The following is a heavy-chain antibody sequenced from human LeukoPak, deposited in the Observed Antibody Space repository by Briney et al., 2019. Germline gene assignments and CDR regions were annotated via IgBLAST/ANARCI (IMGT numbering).Heavy chain of an antibody. Sequence: PGGSLRLSCAASGFTFSQYWMRWVCQAPGKGLEGGANIKHDGRENQDGSEKNYVDSVKGRFTISRDNAKNSLYLQMNSLRAEDTAVYYCARSGRGVDSFYFYMDVWGKGTTVTVSS. J-gene: IGHJ6*03. D-gene: IGHD3-10*01. V-gene: IGHV3-7*01. CDR3: ARSGRGVDSFYFYMDV. CDR1: GFTFSQYW. CDR2: IKHDGRENQDGSEK.